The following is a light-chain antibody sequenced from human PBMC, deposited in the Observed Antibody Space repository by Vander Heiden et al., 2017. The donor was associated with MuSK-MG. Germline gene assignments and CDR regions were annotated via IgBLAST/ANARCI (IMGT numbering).Light chain of an antibody. Sequence: EIVMTQSPATLSVSPGERATLSCRASQSVSSNLAWYQQKPGQAPRLLIYGASTRATGIPARFSGSGYETEFTLTISSLQSEDFAVYYCQQYNNWPLKTFGQGTKVEIK. J-gene: IGKJ1*01. CDR2: GAS. CDR3: QQYNNWPLKT. V-gene: IGKV3-15*01. CDR1: QSVSSN.